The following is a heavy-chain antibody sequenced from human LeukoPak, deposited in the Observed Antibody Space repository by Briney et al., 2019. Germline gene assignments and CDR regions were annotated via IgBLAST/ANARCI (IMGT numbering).Heavy chain of an antibody. CDR3: ARARGYCGGDTCHICGMDV. J-gene: IGHJ6*02. CDR1: EYTSIGYF. CDR2: INPNTGGR. Sequence: GASVRVSCKASEYTSIGYFMHWVRQAPGQGLEWMGWINPNTGGRNYGQKFQGRVTMTRDTSISAAYMELSGLKSDDTAVYYCARARGYCGGDTCHICGMDVWGQGTTVTVSS. D-gene: IGHD2-15*01. V-gene: IGHV1-2*02.